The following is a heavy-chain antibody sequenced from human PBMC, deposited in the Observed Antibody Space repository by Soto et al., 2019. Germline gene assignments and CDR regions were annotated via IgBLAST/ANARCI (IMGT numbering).Heavy chain of an antibody. CDR3: ARSVDIVATITYYFDY. CDR1: GDSVSSNSAA. CDR2: TYYRSKWYN. Sequence: KQSQTLSLTCAISGDSVSSNSAAWNWIRQSPSRGLEWLGRTYYRSKWYNDYAVSVKSRITINPDTSKNQFSLQLNSVTPEDTAVYYCARSVDIVATITYYFDYWGQGTLVTVSS. J-gene: IGHJ4*02. D-gene: IGHD5-12*01. V-gene: IGHV6-1*01.